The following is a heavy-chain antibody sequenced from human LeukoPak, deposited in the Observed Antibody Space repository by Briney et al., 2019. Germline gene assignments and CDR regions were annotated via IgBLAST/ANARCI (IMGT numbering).Heavy chain of an antibody. V-gene: IGHV4-59*01. D-gene: IGHD1-26*01. CDR3: ARDSDGGSYDY. J-gene: IGHJ4*02. Sequence: SETLSLTCTVSGGSINSYYWSWIRQPPGKGLEWNGYIYYSGSTNYNPSLKSRVTISVDTSKNQFSLKLSSVTAADTAVYYCARDSDGGSYDYWGQGTLVTVSS. CDR1: GGSINSYY. CDR2: IYYSGST.